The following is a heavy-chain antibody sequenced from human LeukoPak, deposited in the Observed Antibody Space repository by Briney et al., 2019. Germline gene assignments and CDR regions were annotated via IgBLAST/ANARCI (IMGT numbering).Heavy chain of an antibody. CDR1: GVSLTTTREA. Sequence: SGPTLVKPTQTLTLTCTFSGVSLTTTREAVVWVRQPPGKALEWLALIFWDDDKRYSPSLRRRLPITQDTSNNQVGLTLTNVDPVDTGTYYCAHYHLTYFDYWGQGALVTVSS. V-gene: IGHV2-5*02. CDR3: AHYHLTYFDY. CDR2: IFWDDDK. D-gene: IGHD1-14*01. J-gene: IGHJ4*02.